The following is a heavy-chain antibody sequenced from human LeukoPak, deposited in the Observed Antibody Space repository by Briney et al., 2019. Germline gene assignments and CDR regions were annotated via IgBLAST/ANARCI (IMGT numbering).Heavy chain of an antibody. D-gene: IGHD5-18*01. V-gene: IGHV4-59*08. J-gene: IGHJ4*02. CDR1: GGSISTYY. Sequence: PSETLSLTCTVSGGSISTYYWSWIRQPPGKGLEWIGYVYYSGSTSHNPPLKSRVIISVDTSKDEFSLNVSSVTAADTAVYYCARHYGYSYGPDYWGQGTLVTVSS. CDR3: ARHYGYSYGPDY. CDR2: VYYSGST.